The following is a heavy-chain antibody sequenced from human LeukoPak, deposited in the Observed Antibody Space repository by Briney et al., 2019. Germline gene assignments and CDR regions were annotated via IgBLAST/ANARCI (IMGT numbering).Heavy chain of an antibody. CDR1: GFTFDDYT. Sequence: PGGSLRLSCAASGFTFDDYTMHWVRQAPGKGLEWVSLISWDGVSTHYAGSVKGRFTISRDNNKNSLYLQVNGLRTEDTALYYCAKGRSGWYVLDYWGQGTLVTVSS. CDR2: ISWDGVST. J-gene: IGHJ4*02. V-gene: IGHV3-43*01. CDR3: AKGRSGWYVLDY. D-gene: IGHD6-19*01.